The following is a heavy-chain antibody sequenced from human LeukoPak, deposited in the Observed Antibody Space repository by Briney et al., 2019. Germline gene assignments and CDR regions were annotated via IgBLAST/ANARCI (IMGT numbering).Heavy chain of an antibody. J-gene: IGHJ5*02. V-gene: IGHV3-53*01. Sequence: GGSLRLSCAASGFTVSSNYMSWVRQAPGKGLEWVSVIYSGGSTYYTESVKGRFPISRDNSKNTLYLQMNSPRVEDTAVYYCAVQAAAGTKPFDPWGQGTLVTVSS. D-gene: IGHD6-13*01. CDR2: IYSGGST. CDR1: GFTVSSNY. CDR3: AVQAAAGTKPFDP.